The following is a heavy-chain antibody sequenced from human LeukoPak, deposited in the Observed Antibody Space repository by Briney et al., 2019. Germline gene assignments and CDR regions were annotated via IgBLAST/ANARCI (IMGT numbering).Heavy chain of an antibody. CDR2: INSDGGST. V-gene: IGHV3-74*01. Sequence: GGSLRLSFAASGFPFSSYWMHRVRQAPGKGLVWVSRINSDGGSTSYADSVKGRFTISRDNAKNTLYLQMNSLRAEDTAVYYCASQPLDYYDSSGYTPVGGYWGQGTLVTVSS. D-gene: IGHD3-22*01. CDR3: ASQPLDYYDSSGYTPVGGY. CDR1: GFPFSSYW. J-gene: IGHJ4*02.